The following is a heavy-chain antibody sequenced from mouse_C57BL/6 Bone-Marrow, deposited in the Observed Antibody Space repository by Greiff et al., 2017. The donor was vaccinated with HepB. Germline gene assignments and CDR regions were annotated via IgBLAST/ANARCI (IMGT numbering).Heavy chain of an antibody. V-gene: IGHV14-2*01. D-gene: IGHD1-1*01. J-gene: IGHJ2*01. CDR1: GFNIKDYY. CDR3: ARGGITTVFDY. Sequence: VQLQQSGAELVKPGASVKLSCTASGFNIKDYYMHWVKQRPEQGLEWIGRIDPEDCDTKYAPKFQGKATITADTSSNTAYLQRSSLTSEDTAVYYGARGGITTVFDYCGRGTALTVSS. CDR2: IDPEDCDT.